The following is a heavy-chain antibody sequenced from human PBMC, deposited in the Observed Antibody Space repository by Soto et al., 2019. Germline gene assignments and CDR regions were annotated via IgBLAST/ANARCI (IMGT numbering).Heavy chain of an antibody. D-gene: IGHD3-10*01. CDR1: GGSFSGYY. V-gene: IGHV4-34*01. CDR3: ARGGITMVRGVIITRHFDY. J-gene: IGHJ4*02. CDR2: INHSGST. Sequence: PSETLSLTCAVYGGSFSGYYWSWIRQPPGKGLEWIGEINHSGSTNYNPSLKSRVTISVDTSKNQFSLKLSSVTAADTAVYYCARGGITMVRGVIITRHFDYWGQGTLVTV.